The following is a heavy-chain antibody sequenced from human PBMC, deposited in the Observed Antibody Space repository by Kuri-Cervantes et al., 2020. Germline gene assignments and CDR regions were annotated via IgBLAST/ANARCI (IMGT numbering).Heavy chain of an antibody. CDR3: VKSSSGYRD. CDR2: ITRSRTI. CDR1: GLTFSVND. D-gene: IGHD3-22*01. V-gene: IGHV3-69-1*01. Sequence: GESLKISCAASGLTFSVNDMSWVRQAPGKGLEWVSYITRSRTIYYADSIQGRFTISRDNSKNTLYLQMNSLRDEDTAMYYCVKSSSGYRDWGQGTLVTVSS. J-gene: IGHJ4*02.